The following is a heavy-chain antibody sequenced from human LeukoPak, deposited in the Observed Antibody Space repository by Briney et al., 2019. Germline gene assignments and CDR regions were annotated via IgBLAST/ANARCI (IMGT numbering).Heavy chain of an antibody. CDR3: ARSYSSGWFYFDY. CDR1: GFTFSTYS. D-gene: IGHD6-19*01. Sequence: GGSLTLSCAASGFTFSTYSMNWVRQAPGKGLEWVSYISSSSSTIYYADSVKGRFTISRDNAKNSLYLQMNSLRDEDTAVYSCARSYSSGWFYFDYWGQGTLVTVSS. V-gene: IGHV3-48*02. CDR2: ISSSSSTI. J-gene: IGHJ4*02.